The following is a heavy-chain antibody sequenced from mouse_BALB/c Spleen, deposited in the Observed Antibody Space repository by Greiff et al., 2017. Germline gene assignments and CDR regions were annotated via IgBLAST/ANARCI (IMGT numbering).Heavy chain of an antibody. CDR2: ISSGGGST. CDR3: ARHMYYGSSYYFDY. J-gene: IGHJ2*01. D-gene: IGHD1-1*01. Sequence: EVQLQESGGGLVKPGGSLKLSCAASGFAFSSYDMSWVRQTPEKRLEWVAYISSGGGSTYYPDTVKGRFTISRDNAKNTLYLQMSSLKSEDTAMYYCARHMYYGSSYYFDYWGQGTTLTVSS. CDR1: GFAFSSYD. V-gene: IGHV5-12-1*01.